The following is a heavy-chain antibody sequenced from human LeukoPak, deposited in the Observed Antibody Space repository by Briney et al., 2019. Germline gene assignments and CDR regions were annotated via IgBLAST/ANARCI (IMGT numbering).Heavy chain of an antibody. CDR2: ISGSGGST. D-gene: IGHD4-23*01. V-gene: IGHV3-23*01. CDR3: AKAFGNGIKYYFDY. CDR1: GFAFSSYA. Sequence: GGSLRLSCAASGFAFSSYAMSWVRQAPGKGLEWVSAISGSGGSTYYADSVKGRFTISRDNSKNTLYLQMNSLRAEDTAVYYCAKAFGNGIKYYFDYWGQGTLVTVSS. J-gene: IGHJ4*02.